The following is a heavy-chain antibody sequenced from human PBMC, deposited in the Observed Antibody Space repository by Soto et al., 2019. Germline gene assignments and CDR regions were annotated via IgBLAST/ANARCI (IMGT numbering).Heavy chain of an antibody. CDR3: ARGGRRYYYDSSGYYCFDY. CDR1: GGTFSSYA. Sequence: VKVSCKASGGTFSSYAISWVRQAPGQGLEWMGGIIPIFGTANYAQKFQGRVTITADKSTSTAYMELSSLRSEDTAVYYCARGGRRYYYDSSGYYCFDYWGQGTLVTVSS. CDR2: IIPIFGTA. V-gene: IGHV1-69*06. D-gene: IGHD3-22*01. J-gene: IGHJ4*02.